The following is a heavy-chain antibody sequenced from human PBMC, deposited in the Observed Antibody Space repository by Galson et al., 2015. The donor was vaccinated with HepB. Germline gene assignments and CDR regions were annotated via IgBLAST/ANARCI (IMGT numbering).Heavy chain of an antibody. V-gene: IGHV3-53*01. CDR2: ITGGGSA. J-gene: IGHJ4*02. D-gene: IGHD4-23*01. CDR1: GFTVSSQY. Sequence: SLRLSCAASGFTVSSQYMSWVRQAPGKGLECVSFITGGGSAYYADSVKGRFTMSRDNSNSTLYLQMNTLRLEDTAVYYCAKESHYSGWEWGQGTLVTASS. CDR3: AKESHYSGWE.